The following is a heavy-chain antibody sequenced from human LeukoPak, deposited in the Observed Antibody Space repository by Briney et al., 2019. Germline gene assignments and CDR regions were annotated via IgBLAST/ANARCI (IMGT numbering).Heavy chain of an antibody. V-gene: IGHV3-23*01. CDR2: ISGSGGST. CDR1: GFTFSSYA. CDR3: AKDRSCTNGVCPNWFDP. D-gene: IGHD2-8*01. J-gene: IGHJ5*02. Sequence: GGSLRLSCAASGFTFSSYAMSWVRQAPGKGLEWVSAISGSGGSTYYADSVKGRFTISRDNSKNALYLQMNSLRAEDTAVYYCAKDRSCTNGVCPNWFDPWGQGTLVTVSS.